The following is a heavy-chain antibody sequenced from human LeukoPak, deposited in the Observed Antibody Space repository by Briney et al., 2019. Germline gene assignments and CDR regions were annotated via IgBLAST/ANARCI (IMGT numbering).Heavy chain of an antibody. CDR3: ARDEAEDSSGYYVYYYYMDV. CDR1: GGSISSYY. D-gene: IGHD3-22*01. V-gene: IGHV4-4*07. Sequence: SETLSLTCTVSGGSISSYYWSWIRQPAGKGLEWIGRIYTSGSTNYNPSLKSRVTMSVDTSKNQFSLKLSSVTAADTAVYYCARDEAEDSSGYYVYYYYMDVWGKGTTVTVSS. CDR2: IYTSGST. J-gene: IGHJ6*03.